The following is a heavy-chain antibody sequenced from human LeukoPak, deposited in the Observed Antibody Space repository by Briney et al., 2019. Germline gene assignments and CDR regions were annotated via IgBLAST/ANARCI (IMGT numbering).Heavy chain of an antibody. Sequence: SETLSLTCAAYGGSFSGYYWSWIRQPPGKGLEWIGEINHSGSTNYNPSLKSRVTISVDTSKNQFSLKLSSVTAADTPVYYFARGGVWGDLFDPWGQGTLVTVSS. V-gene: IGHV4-34*01. CDR1: GGSFSGYY. D-gene: IGHD3-16*01. CDR2: INHSGST. CDR3: ARGGVWGDLFDP. J-gene: IGHJ5*01.